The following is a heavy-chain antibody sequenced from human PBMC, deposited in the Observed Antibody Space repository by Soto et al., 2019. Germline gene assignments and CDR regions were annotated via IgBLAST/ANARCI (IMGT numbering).Heavy chain of an antibody. Sequence: SVKVSCKASGYTFTGYYMHWVRQAPGQGLEWMGWINPNSGGTNYAQKFQGWVTMTRDTSISTAYMELSRLRSDDTAVYYCERDRTDIVLVPAATHPIYYYYYYGMDVWGQGTTVTVSS. CDR3: ERDRTDIVLVPAATHPIYYYYYYGMDV. D-gene: IGHD2-2*01. V-gene: IGHV1-2*04. CDR2: INPNSGGT. CDR1: GYTFTGYY. J-gene: IGHJ6*02.